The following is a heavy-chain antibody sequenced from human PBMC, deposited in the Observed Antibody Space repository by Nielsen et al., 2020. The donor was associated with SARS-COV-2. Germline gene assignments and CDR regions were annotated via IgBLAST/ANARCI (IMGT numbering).Heavy chain of an antibody. CDR3: ARGSDEGLAL. Sequence: SETLSLTCTVSGGAISSYYWTWIRQPPEKGLEWSAYIYDSGNTNYNPSLKSRVTISVDTSRNQFSLKLTSVTAADTAVYYCARGSDEGLALWGQGTLVTVSS. J-gene: IGHJ4*02. V-gene: IGHV4-59*13. CDR1: GGAISSYY. CDR2: IYDSGNT. D-gene: IGHD3-3*01.